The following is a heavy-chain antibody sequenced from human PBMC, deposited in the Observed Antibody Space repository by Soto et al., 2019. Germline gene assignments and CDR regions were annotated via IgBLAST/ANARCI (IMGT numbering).Heavy chain of an antibody. J-gene: IGHJ6*02. D-gene: IGHD2-21*02. Sequence: QITLKESGPTLVKPTQTLTLTCTFSGFSLSTIGVGVGWIRQPPGKALEWLALIYWDDDKRYSPSLKSRLTVHKDTSKNQVVLTKTNMDPVDTATYYCVQSRCGGDCLQSYSSHSYYGLDVWGQGTTVTVSS. CDR1: GFSLSTIGVG. V-gene: IGHV2-5*02. CDR3: VQSRCGGDCLQSYSSHSYYGLDV. CDR2: IYWDDDK.